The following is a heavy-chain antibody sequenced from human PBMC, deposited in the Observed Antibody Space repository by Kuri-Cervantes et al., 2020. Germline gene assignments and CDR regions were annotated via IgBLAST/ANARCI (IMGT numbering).Heavy chain of an antibody. J-gene: IGHJ6*02. Sequence: LRLSCAISGDSVSSNSAAWNWIRQSPSRGLEWLGRTYYRSKWYNDYAVSVKSRITINPDTSKNQFSLQLNSVTPEDTAVYYCARGGYSYGLGGYYYYGMDVWGQGTTVTVS. CDR2: TYYRSKWYN. V-gene: IGHV6-1*01. CDR1: GDSVSSNSAA. CDR3: ARGGYSYGLGGYYYYGMDV. D-gene: IGHD5-18*01.